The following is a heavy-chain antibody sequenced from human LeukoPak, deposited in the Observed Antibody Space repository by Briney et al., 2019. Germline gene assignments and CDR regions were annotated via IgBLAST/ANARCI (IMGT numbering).Heavy chain of an antibody. CDR2: IRGSSSAM. J-gene: IGHJ4*02. Sequence: GGSLRLSCAASGFSFSEHSMNWVRQAPGKGLEWVSNIRGSSSAMNYADSVKGRLTISRDNAMNSLYLEMSSLRAEDTAVYYCARDRDWSFDYWGLGTLVSVSS. CDR1: GFSFSEHS. V-gene: IGHV3-48*04. CDR3: ARDRDWSFDY. D-gene: IGHD3-9*01.